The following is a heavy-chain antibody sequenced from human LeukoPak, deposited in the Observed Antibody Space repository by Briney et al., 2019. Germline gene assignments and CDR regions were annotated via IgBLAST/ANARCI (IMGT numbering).Heavy chain of an antibody. J-gene: IGHJ4*02. V-gene: IGHV3-48*02. CDR3: ARARASGRSGFDY. CDR1: GLTVSSYS. CDR2: ISSSSSTI. Sequence: GGSLRLSCAASGLTVSSYSMNWVRQAPGKGLEWVSYISSSSSTIYYADSVKGRFTISRDNAKNSLYLQMNSLRDEDTAVYYCARARASGRSGFDYWGQGTLGTVSS. D-gene: IGHD2-15*01.